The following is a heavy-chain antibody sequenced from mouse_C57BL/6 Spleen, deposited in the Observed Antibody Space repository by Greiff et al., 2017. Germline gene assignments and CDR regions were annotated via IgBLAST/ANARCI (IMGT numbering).Heavy chain of an antibody. V-gene: IGHV3-8*01. Sequence: EVKLMESGPGLAKPSQTLSLTCSVTGYSITRDYWNWIRKFPGNKLEYMGYISYSGSTYYNPSLKSRISITRDTSKNQYYLQLNSVTTEDTATYYCASNWDGGHYFDYWGQGTTLTVSS. CDR2: ISYSGST. CDR1: GYSITRDY. D-gene: IGHD4-1*01. J-gene: IGHJ2*01. CDR3: ASNWDGGHYFDY.